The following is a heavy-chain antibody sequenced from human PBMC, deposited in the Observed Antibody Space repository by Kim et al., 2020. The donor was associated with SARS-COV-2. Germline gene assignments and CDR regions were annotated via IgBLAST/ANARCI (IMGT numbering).Heavy chain of an antibody. J-gene: IGHJ1*01. D-gene: IGHD2-2*01. CDR2: ISYDGSNK. CDR1: GFTFSSYG. Sequence: GGSLRLSCAASGFTFSSYGMHWVRQAPGKGLEWVAVISYDGSNKYYADSMKGRFTISRDNSKNTLYLQMNSLRAEDTAVYYCATLSGSTTFQHWGQGTLVTVSS. CDR3: ATLSGSTTFQH. V-gene: IGHV3-30*03.